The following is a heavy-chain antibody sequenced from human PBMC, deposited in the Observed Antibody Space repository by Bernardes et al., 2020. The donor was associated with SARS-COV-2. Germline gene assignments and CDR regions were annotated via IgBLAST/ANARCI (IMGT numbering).Heavy chain of an antibody. J-gene: IGHJ4*02. CDR1: GFTFRSYA. D-gene: IGHD4-17*01. V-gene: IGHV3-23*01. CDR2: ISGRGGT. CDR3: AKQSHDFGDSRFDF. Sequence: GGSLRLSCAASGFTFRSYAMSWVRQAPGPGLAWVSTISGRGGTYYADSVKGRFTISRDNSKMTLYVQMNSLRAEDTAVYYCAKQSHDFGDSRFDFWGQGTLVSVSS.